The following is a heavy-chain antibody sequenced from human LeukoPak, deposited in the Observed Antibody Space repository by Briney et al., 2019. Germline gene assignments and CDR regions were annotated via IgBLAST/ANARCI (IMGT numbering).Heavy chain of an antibody. D-gene: IGHD2-15*01. Sequence: RPSQPLSLTCTVSCDSLSSGDHHGSWIRQPTGKGLEWIGYVYYSGTTYYNPPLERRVTISIDRSKKQFSLKLSSVTAADTAVYYCAREDCSGGRCYFHYWGQGALVTVSS. CDR3: AREDCSGGRCYFHY. CDR2: VYYSGTT. V-gene: IGHV4-30-2*01. J-gene: IGHJ4*02. CDR1: CDSLSSGDHH.